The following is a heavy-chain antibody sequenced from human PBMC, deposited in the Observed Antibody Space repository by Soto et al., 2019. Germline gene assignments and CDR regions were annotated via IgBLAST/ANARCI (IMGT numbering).Heavy chain of an antibody. V-gene: IGHV3-66*01. D-gene: IGHD3-9*01. Sequence: PGGSLRLSCAASGFTVSSNYMSWVRQAPGKGLEWVTVIYSGGSTYYADSEKGRYNISRDNSKNTLYLQMNSLRAEDTAVYYCGAGYFDWLLYAFDIWGQGTMVTVSS. J-gene: IGHJ3*02. CDR3: GAGYFDWLLYAFDI. CDR1: GFTVSSNY. CDR2: IYSGGST.